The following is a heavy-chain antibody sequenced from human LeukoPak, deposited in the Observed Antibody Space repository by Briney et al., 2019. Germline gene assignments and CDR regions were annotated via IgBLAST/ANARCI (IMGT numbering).Heavy chain of an antibody. CDR3: TKVYRAARHLDY. CDR1: GFTFSSYA. D-gene: IGHD6-6*01. J-gene: IGHJ4*02. V-gene: IGHV3-23*01. Sequence: PGGSLRLSCAASGFTFSSYAMSRVRQAPGKGLEWVSAISGSGGSTYYADSVKGRFTISRDNSKNTLYLQMNSLRAEDTAVYYCTKVYRAARHLDYWGQGTLVTVSS. CDR2: ISGSGGST.